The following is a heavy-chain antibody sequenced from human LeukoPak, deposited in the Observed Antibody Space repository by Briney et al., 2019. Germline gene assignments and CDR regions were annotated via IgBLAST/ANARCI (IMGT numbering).Heavy chain of an antibody. Sequence: SGTLSLTCNVSGGSISSTNYYWGWIRQAPGKGLEWLGNVYYTGATYYNPSLKSRVTISRDTSKNQFSLKLTSVTTADTAVYYCARAGGVKTAALDLDYWGQGTLVTVSS. J-gene: IGHJ4*02. V-gene: IGHV4-39*07. CDR3: ARAGGVKTAALDLDY. CDR2: VYYTGAT. D-gene: IGHD6-25*01. CDR1: GGSISSTNYY.